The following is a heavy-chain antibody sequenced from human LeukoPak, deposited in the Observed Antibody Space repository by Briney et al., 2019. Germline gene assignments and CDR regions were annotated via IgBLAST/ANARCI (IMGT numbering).Heavy chain of an antibody. J-gene: IGHJ4*02. CDR1: GYTFTNYG. CDR3: ASCYGDYVPFDY. V-gene: IGHV1-18*01. D-gene: IGHD4-17*01. Sequence: ASVKVSCKASGYTFTNYGISWVRQAPGQGLEWMGWISAHNGNIKYAQNLQGRVTITADESTSTAYMELSSLRSEDTAVYYCASCYGDYVPFDYWGQGTLVTVSS. CDR2: ISAHNGNI.